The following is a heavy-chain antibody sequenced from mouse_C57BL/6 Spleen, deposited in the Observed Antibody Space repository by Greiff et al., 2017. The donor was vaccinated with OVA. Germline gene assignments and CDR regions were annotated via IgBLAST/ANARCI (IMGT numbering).Heavy chain of an antibody. Sequence: VQLQQSGPELVKPGASVKISCKASGYSFTGYYMNWVKQSPEKSLEWIGEINPSTGGTTYNQKFKAKATLTVDKSSSTAYMQRKSLTSEDSAVYYCARSNWDEGGYYFDYWGQGTTLTVSS. CDR1: GYSFTGYY. CDR2: INPSTGGT. CDR3: ARSNWDEGGYYFDY. V-gene: IGHV1-42*01. D-gene: IGHD4-1*02. J-gene: IGHJ2*01.